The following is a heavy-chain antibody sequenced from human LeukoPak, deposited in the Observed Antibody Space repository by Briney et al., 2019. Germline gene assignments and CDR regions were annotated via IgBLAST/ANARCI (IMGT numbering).Heavy chain of an antibody. J-gene: IGHJ3*02. Sequence: ASVKVSCMSSGYTFTGYYMHWVRPAPGQGLEWMGCINPKSGGSNYARKLQGGVTLTMETSLSTAYMELSRLRYDDTPVYFCARPTIPSSSWSNGIDSHAVYMSGQETMLSVSS. CDR3: ARPTIPSSSWSNGIDSHAVYM. V-gene: IGHV1-2*02. CDR2: INPKSGGS. CDR1: GYTFTGYY. D-gene: IGHD6-13*01.